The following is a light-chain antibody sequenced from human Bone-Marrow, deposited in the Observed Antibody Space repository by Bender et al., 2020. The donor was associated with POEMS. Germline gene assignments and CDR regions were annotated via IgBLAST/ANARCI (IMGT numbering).Light chain of an antibody. CDR2: NDV. CDR3: QVWDAVTEHHV. CDR1: NVGTQS. J-gene: IGLJ1*01. V-gene: IGLV3-21*02. Sequence: SYVLTQPPSVSVAPGQTARITCGGNNVGTQSVNWYQQTSGQAPILVIYNDVDRPSGIPERFSGSKSGNTATLSITTVEAGDEADYYCQVWDAVTEHHVFGTGTRVTVL.